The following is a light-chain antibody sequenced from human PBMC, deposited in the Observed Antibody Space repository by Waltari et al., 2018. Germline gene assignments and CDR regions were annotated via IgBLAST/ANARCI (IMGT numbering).Light chain of an antibody. CDR1: SGHSTNI. CDR2: VNSDGSH. CDR3: QTGGHGTWV. J-gene: IGLJ3*02. Sequence: QLVLTQSPSASASLGASVKLTCTLDSGHSTNIIAWHQQQPEKGPRYLMKVNSDGSHSKGDEIPDRFSGSSSGSGAERYLTISSVQSEDEADYYCQTGGHGTWVFGGGTKLTVL. V-gene: IGLV4-69*01.